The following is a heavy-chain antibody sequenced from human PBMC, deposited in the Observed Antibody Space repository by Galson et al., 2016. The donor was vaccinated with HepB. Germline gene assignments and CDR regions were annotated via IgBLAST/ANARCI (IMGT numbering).Heavy chain of an antibody. Sequence: SVKVSCKASGGTFSTYAISWVRQAPGQGLEWMGRIIPIFGTANYAQKFQGRATITADEYTSTAYMELSSLRSEDTAVYYCARVLEGPYNRFDPWGQGTLVTVSS. CDR3: ARVLEGPYNRFDP. V-gene: IGHV1-69*13. J-gene: IGHJ5*02. CDR1: GGTFSTYA. CDR2: IIPIFGTA.